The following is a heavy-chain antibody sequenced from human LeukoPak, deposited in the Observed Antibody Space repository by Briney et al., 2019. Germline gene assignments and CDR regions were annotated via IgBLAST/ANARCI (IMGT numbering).Heavy chain of an antibody. CDR2: INHSGST. V-gene: IGHV4-34*01. CDR3: ARHVKWEYSSSSWTYYYYYMDV. Sequence: PSETLSLTCAVYGGSFSSYYWSWIRQPPGKGLEWIGEINHSGSTNYNPSLKSRVTISVDTSKNQFSLKLSSVTAADTAVYYCARHVKWEYSSSSWTYYYYYMDVWGKGTTVTVSS. CDR1: GGSFSSYY. J-gene: IGHJ6*03. D-gene: IGHD6-6*01.